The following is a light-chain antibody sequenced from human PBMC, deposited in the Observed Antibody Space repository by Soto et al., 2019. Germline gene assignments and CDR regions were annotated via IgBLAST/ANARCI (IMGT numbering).Light chain of an antibody. V-gene: IGLV1-44*01. CDR3: AAWDDSLNGVV. J-gene: IGLJ2*01. Sequence: QPVLTQPPSASGTPGQRVTISCSGSISNIGSNTVNWYQQLPGTAPKLLIYGNNQRPSGVPDRISGAKSGTSVSLAISGLQSDDEADYYCAAWDDSLNGVVFGGGTKLTVL. CDR1: ISNIGSNT. CDR2: GNN.